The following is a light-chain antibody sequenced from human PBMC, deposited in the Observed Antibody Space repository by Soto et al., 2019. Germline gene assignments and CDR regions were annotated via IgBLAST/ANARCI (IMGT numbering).Light chain of an antibody. V-gene: IGKV3-15*01. Sequence: EIMLTQSPATLSLSPGERATLSCRASQSVSSYLAWYQQKPGQAPRLLIYGASTRATGIPARFSGSGSGTEFTLTISSLQSEDSAVYYCQQYDDWPPVTFGGGTKVDI. CDR2: GAS. CDR1: QSVSSY. J-gene: IGKJ4*01. CDR3: QQYDDWPPVT.